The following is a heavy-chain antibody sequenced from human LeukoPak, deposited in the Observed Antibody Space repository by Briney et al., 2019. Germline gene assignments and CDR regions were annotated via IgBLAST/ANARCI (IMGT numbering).Heavy chain of an antibody. J-gene: IGHJ4*02. D-gene: IGHD3-16*02. CDR3: ARGGMITFGGVIVSFDY. CDR2: INPNSGGT. CDR1: GYTFTGYY. V-gene: IGHV1-2*02. Sequence: GASVKVSCKASGYTFTGYYMHWVRQAPGQGLEWMGWINPNSGGTNYAQKFQGRVTMTRDTSISTAYMELSRLRSDDTAVYYCARGGMITFGGVIVSFDYWGQGTLVTVSS.